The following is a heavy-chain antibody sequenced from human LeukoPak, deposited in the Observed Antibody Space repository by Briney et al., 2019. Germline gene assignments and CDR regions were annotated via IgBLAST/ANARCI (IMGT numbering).Heavy chain of an antibody. Sequence: GESLKISCKGSGYSFTSYWIAWVRHMPGKGLEWMGIIYPGDSDTRYSPSFQGQVTISADKSISTAYLQWSSLKASDTAIYYCARRRGYTSSWYDYWGQGTLVTVSS. D-gene: IGHD6-13*01. CDR1: GYSFTSYW. V-gene: IGHV5-51*01. CDR3: ARRRGYTSSWYDY. J-gene: IGHJ4*02. CDR2: IYPGDSDT.